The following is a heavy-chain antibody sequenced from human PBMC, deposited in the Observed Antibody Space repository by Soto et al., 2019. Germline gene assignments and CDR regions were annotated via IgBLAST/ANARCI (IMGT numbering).Heavy chain of an antibody. CDR2: IIPIFGTA. J-gene: IGHJ4*02. V-gene: IGHV1-69*06. CDR1: GGTFSSYA. Sequence: SVKVSCKASGGTFSSYAISWVRQAPGQGLEWMGGIIPIFGTANYAQKFQGRVTITADKSTSTAYMELSSLRSEDTAVYYCARDFEDCSGGSCPLDYWGQGTLVTV. CDR3: ARDFEDCSGGSCPLDY. D-gene: IGHD2-15*01.